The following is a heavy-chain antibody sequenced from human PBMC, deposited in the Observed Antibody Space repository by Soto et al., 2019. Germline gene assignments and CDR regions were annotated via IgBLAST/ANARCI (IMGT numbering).Heavy chain of an antibody. CDR3: ARTITGTTLGSDAFDI. J-gene: IGHJ3*02. D-gene: IGHD1-20*01. CDR1: GFTFSSYS. Sequence: GGSRRLSCASSGFTFSSYSMNWVRQAPGKGLEWFSYISSSSSTIYYADSVKGRFTISRDNAKNSLYLQMNSLRDEDTAVYYCARTITGTTLGSDAFDIWGQGTMVNVSS. CDR2: ISSSSSTI. V-gene: IGHV3-48*02.